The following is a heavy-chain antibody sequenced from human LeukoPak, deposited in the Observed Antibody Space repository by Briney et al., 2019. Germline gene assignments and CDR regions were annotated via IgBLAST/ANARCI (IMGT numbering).Heavy chain of an antibody. J-gene: IGHJ3*02. CDR2: IIPILGIA. Sequence: GASVKVSCKASGYTFTSYGISWVRQAPGQGLEWMGRIIPILGIANYAQKFQGRVTITADKSTSTAYMELSSLRSEDTAVYYCASYQRDGYNQTYAFDIWGQGTMVTLSS. CDR1: GYTFTSYG. D-gene: IGHD5-24*01. V-gene: IGHV1-69*04. CDR3: ASYQRDGYNQTYAFDI.